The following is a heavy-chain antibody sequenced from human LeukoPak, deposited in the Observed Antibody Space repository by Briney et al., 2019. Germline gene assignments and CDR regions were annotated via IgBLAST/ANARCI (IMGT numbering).Heavy chain of an antibody. CDR3: AKDRWNDALDY. CDR1: GFTFSSYA. CDR2: ISGGGDST. J-gene: IGHJ4*02. D-gene: IGHD1-1*01. V-gene: IGHV3-23*01. Sequence: GSLRLSCGASGFTFSSYAMSWVRQAPGKGLEWVSGISGGGDSTYYADSVKGRFTISRDNSKNTLYLQMNSLRAEDTAVYYCAKDRWNDALDYWGQGTLVTVSS.